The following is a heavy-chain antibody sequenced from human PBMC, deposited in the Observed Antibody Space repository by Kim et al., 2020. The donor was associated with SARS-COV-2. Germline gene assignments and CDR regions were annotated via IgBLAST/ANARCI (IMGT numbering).Heavy chain of an antibody. CDR2: IYANGDT. D-gene: IGHD6-25*01. Sequence: SETLSLTCTVSGDSLTNNYYWTWIRQPAGKGLEWIGRIYANGDTDYNPSLKSRVVMSLDTSRNYFSLQLTSMTAADTAVYYCAATVQRTWMRVNGNYNWFAPWGQGTLVTVSS. CDR1: GDSLTNNYY. CDR3: AATVQRTWMRVNGNYNWFAP. V-gene: IGHV4-4*07. J-gene: IGHJ5*02.